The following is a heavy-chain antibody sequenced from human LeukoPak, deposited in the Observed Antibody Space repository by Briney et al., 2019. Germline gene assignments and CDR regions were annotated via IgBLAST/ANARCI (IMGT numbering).Heavy chain of an antibody. CDR2: IIPIFGTA. D-gene: IGHD3-10*01. J-gene: IGHJ5*02. V-gene: IGHV1-69*05. Sequence: ASVKVSCKASGGTFSSYAISWVRQAPGQGLEWMGGIIPIFGTANYAQKFQGRVTITTDESTSTAYMELSSLRSEDTAVYYCASFGPMVRGVIIGYWFDPWGQGTLVTVSS. CDR1: GGTFSSYA. CDR3: ASFGPMVRGVIIGYWFDP.